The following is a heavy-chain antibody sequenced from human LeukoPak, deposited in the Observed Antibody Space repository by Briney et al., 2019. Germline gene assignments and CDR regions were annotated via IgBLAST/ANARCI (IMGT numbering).Heavy chain of an antibody. CDR1: GFTFSSYG. V-gene: IGHV3-30*02. CDR2: IRYDGSNK. D-gene: IGHD3-10*01. Sequence: PGGSLRLSCVASGFTFSSYGMHWVRQAPGKGREWVAFIRYDGSNKYYADSVKGRFTISRDNSKNTLYLQMNSLRAEDTAVYYCAKEGWTYYGSGSYFDYWGQGTLVTVSS. J-gene: IGHJ4*02. CDR3: AKEGWTYYGSGSYFDY.